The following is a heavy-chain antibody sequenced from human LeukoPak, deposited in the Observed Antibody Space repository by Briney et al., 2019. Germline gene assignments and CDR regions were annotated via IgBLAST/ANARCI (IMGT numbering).Heavy chain of an antibody. Sequence: GGSLRLSCAASGFTFSSYAMSWVRQAPGKGLEWVGAISGSVGSTYYAESVKGRFTITRDKSKNTLYMQMNSLRAEDTAVYYCAKESEVTALGGEYFQRRGQPTHVTDSP. J-gene: IGHJ1*01. D-gene: IGHD2-21*02. CDR2: ISGSVGST. CDR1: GFTFSSYA. V-gene: IGHV3-23*01. CDR3: AKESEVTALGGEYFQR.